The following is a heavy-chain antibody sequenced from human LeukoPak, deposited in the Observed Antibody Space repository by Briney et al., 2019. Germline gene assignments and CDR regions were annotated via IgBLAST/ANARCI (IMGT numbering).Heavy chain of an antibody. CDR2: INANSGGT. J-gene: IGHJ4*02. CDR1: GYAFTAYY. Sequence: ASVKVSCKASGYAFTAYYIHWVRQAPGQGLEWMGWINANSGGTFYARKFQGRVTMTRDTSISTTYMELSRLTSDDTAVYYCARDSSWYWGQGTLVTVSS. V-gene: IGHV1-2*02. CDR3: ARDSSWY.